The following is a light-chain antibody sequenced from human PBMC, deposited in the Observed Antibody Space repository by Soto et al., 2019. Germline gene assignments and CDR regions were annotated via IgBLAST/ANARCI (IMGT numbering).Light chain of an antibody. Sequence: DIQMTQSPSSLSASVGDRVTITCRASQSISSYLNWYQQKPGKAPKLLIYAASSLQSGVPSRFSGSGAGTHFTLPISSLQPEDFATYYCQQSYSTHPTFGQGTKLEIK. CDR3: QQSYSTHPT. J-gene: IGKJ2*01. V-gene: IGKV1-39*01. CDR1: QSISSY. CDR2: AAS.